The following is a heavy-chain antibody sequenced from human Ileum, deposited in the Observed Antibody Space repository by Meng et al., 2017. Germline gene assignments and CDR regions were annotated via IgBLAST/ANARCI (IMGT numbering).Heavy chain of an antibody. CDR3: APEDWFDP. J-gene: IGHJ5*02. CDR2: ISNSGSTI. Sequence: VHRGGSWVGSVANGVSLGLSCSAYGFIFDDYYMTWARHAPGHGLEWLSYISNSGSTIDYADSVKGRFTISRDNSKNSLYLQMHSLRAEDTAVYYCAPEDWFDPWGQGTLVTVSS. CDR1: GFIFDDYY. V-gene: IGHV3-11*01.